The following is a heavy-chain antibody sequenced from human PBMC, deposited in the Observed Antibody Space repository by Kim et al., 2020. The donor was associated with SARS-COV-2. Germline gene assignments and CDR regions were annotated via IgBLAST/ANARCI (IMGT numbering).Heavy chain of an antibody. Sequence: SETLSLTCAVYGGSFSGYYWSWIRQPPGKGLEWIGEINHSGSTNYNPSLKSRVTISVDTSKNQFSLKLSSVTAADTAVYYCASYYYDSSGDSYWGQGTLV. V-gene: IGHV4-34*01. CDR3: ASYYYDSSGDSY. CDR2: INHSGST. CDR1: GGSFSGYY. D-gene: IGHD3-22*01. J-gene: IGHJ4*02.